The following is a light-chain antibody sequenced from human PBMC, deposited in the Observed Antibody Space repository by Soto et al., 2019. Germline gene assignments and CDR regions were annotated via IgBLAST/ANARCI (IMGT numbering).Light chain of an antibody. CDR3: CSCVSGSPFDVL. CDR2: EVT. Sequence: QSVLTQPASVSGSPGQSITISCTGTSSDVGGYNYVSWYQQHPGQVPKLTIYEVTNRPSGVSSRFSGSKSGNTASLTISGLQAEDEADYYCCSCVSGSPFDVLFGGGTKLTVL. CDR1: SSDVGGYNY. J-gene: IGLJ3*02. V-gene: IGLV2-14*01.